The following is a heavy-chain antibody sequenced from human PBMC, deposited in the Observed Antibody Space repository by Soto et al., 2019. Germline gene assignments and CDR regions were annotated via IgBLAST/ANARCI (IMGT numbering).Heavy chain of an antibody. CDR2: IDEAGSQK. V-gene: IGHV3-7*01. J-gene: IGHJ4*02. D-gene: IGHD2-21*02. CDR3: AGGGTAYVEGAY. Sequence: EVQLVESGGGLVQPGGSLRLSCAASGFSFSSYWMTWVRQAPGKGLEWLANIDEAGSQKFYVDSVKGRFTISRDNAENSLSLQMDSLRDEDTGVYFGAGGGTAYVEGAYWGQGTLVTVSS. CDR1: GFSFSSYW.